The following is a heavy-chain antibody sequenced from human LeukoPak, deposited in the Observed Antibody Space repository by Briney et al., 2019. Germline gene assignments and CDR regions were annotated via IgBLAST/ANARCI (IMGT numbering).Heavy chain of an antibody. D-gene: IGHD3-3*01. CDR2: LPSDGSNK. J-gene: IGHJ4*02. Sequence: GGSLRLSCAASGFTFSTYGMHWVRQAPGKGLEWVAFLPSDGSNKYYADSVKGRFTISRDSSKNTLYLQINSLRPEDTAVYYCAKEGPAYELDYWGQGTLVTVSS. CDR3: AKEGPAYELDY. CDR1: GFTFSTYG. V-gene: IGHV3-30*02.